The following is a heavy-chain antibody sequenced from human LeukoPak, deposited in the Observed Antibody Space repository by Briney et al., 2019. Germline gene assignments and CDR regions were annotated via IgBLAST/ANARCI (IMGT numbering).Heavy chain of an antibody. Sequence: GGSLRLSCAASGFTVSSNYMSWVRQAPGKGLEWVSVIYSGGSTYYADSVKGQFTISRDNSKNTLYLQMNSLRAEDTAVYYCASANYYGSGSYRDWGQGTLVTVSS. CDR1: GFTVSSNY. CDR3: ASANYYGSGSYRD. J-gene: IGHJ4*02. V-gene: IGHV3-53*01. CDR2: IYSGGST. D-gene: IGHD3-10*01.